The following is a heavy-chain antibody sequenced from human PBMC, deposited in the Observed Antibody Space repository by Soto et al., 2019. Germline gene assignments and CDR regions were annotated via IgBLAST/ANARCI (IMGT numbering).Heavy chain of an antibody. CDR1: GYSFTSYW. CDR2: IYPGDSDT. V-gene: IGHV5-51*01. CDR3: ARPGEHSGYDTPFDY. J-gene: IGHJ4*02. D-gene: IGHD5-12*01. Sequence: GESLKISCKGSGYSFTSYWIGWVRQMPGKGLEWMGIIYPGDSDTRYSPSFQGQVTISADKSISTAYMQWSSLKASDTAMYYCARPGEHSGYDTPFDYWGQGTLVTVSS.